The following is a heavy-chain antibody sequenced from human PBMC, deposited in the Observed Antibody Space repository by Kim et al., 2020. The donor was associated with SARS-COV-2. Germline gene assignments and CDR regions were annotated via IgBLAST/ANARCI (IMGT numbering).Heavy chain of an antibody. CDR2: INHSGST. V-gene: IGHV4-34*01. CDR1: GGSFSGYY. D-gene: IGHD3-22*01. CDR3: ASFYDRSGYYY. Sequence: SETLSLTCAVYGGSFSGYYWSWIRQPPGKGLEWIGEINHSGSTNYNPSLKSRVTISVDTSKNQFSLKLSSVTAADTAVYYCASFYDRSGYYYWGQGTLVT. J-gene: IGHJ4*02.